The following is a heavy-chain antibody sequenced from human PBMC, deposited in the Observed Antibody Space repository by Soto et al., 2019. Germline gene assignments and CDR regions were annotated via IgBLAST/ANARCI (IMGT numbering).Heavy chain of an antibody. CDR2: IWYDGSNK. CDR1: GFTFSSYG. V-gene: IGHV3-33*01. D-gene: IGHD3-3*01. CDR3: ARSSRSGFDFDY. J-gene: IGHJ4*02. Sequence: QVQLVESGGGVVQPGRSLRLSCAASGFTFSSYGMHWVRQAPGKGLEWVAVIWYDGSNKYYADSVKGRFTISRDNSKNTLYLQMISLRAEDTAVYYCARSSRSGFDFDYWGQGTLVTVSS.